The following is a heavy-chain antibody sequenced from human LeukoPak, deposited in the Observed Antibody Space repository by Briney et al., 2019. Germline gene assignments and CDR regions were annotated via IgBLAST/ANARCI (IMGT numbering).Heavy chain of an antibody. CDR3: ARDRLVTTMVRGVIETYLDY. Sequence: GESLKISCKASGYTFTSYGISWVRQAPGQGLEWMGWISAYNGNTNYAQKLQGRVTMTTDTSTSTAYMELRSLRSDDTAVYYCARDRLVTTMVRGVIETYLDYWGQGTLVTVSS. CDR2: ISAYNGNT. V-gene: IGHV1-18*01. J-gene: IGHJ4*02. D-gene: IGHD3-10*01. CDR1: GYTFTSYG.